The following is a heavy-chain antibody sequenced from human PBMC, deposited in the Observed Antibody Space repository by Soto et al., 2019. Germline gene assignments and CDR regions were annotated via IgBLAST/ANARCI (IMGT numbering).Heavy chain of an antibody. V-gene: IGHV3-23*01. D-gene: IGHD4-17*01. J-gene: IGHJ4*02. CDR2: ISGSGGTT. CDR3: AKDRGPFGDYNPLDY. CDR1: GFIFSNYA. Sequence: EVQLLESGGGLVQPGGSLRLSCAASGFIFSNYAMSWVRQAPGKGLEWVSAISGSGGTTNYADAEKGRFTISRDTSKNTLYLQMDSLRVEDTAVYYCAKDRGPFGDYNPLDYGGQGTLVTVSS.